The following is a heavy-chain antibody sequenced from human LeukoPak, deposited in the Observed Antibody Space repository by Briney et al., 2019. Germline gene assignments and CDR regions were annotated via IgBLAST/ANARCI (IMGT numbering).Heavy chain of an antibody. CDR2: IKRDGSYI. CDR3: ATGDSGWYNY. V-gene: IGHV3-74*03. CDR1: GFTFSNSW. D-gene: IGHD6-19*01. J-gene: IGHJ4*02. Sequence: QPGGSLRLSCAASGFTFSNSWMHWVPQGPGKGPVWVSRIKRDGSYITYADSVKGRFIISRDNAENTLYLQMNSLRVDGTAVYYCATGDSGWYNYWGQGTLVTVSA.